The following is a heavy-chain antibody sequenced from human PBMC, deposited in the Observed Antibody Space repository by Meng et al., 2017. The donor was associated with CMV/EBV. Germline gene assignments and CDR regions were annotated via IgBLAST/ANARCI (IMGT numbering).Heavy chain of an antibody. CDR1: GFTFSSYG. CDR3: AKDFMEGEMATISGDY. V-gene: IGHV3-30*02. D-gene: IGHD5-24*01. Sequence: GESLKISCAASGFTFSSYGMHWVRQAPGKGLEWVAFIRYDGTNKYYTDSVKGRFTISRDNSKNTLYLQMNSLRAEDTAVYYCAKDFMEGEMATISGDYWGQGTLVTVFS. J-gene: IGHJ4*02. CDR2: IRYDGTNK.